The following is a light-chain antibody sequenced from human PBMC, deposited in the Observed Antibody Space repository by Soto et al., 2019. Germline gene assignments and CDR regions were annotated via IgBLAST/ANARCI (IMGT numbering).Light chain of an antibody. CDR2: DVS. Sequence: QSALTQPASVSGSPGQSITISCTGTSSDVGGYNYVSWYQQHPGKAPKLMIYDVSNRPSGVSNRFSGSKSGNTASPTISGLQAEDEADYYCSSYTSSSTLHGVFGGGTQLTVL. CDR3: SSYTSSSTLHGV. CDR1: SSDVGGYNY. V-gene: IGLV2-14*01. J-gene: IGLJ2*01.